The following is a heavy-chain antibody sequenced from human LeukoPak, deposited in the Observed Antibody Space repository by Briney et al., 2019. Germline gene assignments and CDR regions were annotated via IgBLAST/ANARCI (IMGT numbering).Heavy chain of an antibody. Sequence: PGGSLRLSCAASGFTFSSYAMSWVRQAPGKGLEWVSAISGSGGSTYYADFVKGRFTISRDTSKNTLYLQMNSLRAEDTAVYYCAKDRGDYYDSSGYYLDAFDIWGQGTMVTVSS. V-gene: IGHV3-23*01. CDR2: ISGSGGST. CDR3: AKDRGDYYDSSGYYLDAFDI. D-gene: IGHD3-22*01. CDR1: GFTFSSYA. J-gene: IGHJ3*02.